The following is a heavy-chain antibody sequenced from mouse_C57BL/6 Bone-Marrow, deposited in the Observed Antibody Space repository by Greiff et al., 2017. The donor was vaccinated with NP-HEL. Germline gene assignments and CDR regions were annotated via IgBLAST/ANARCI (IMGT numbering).Heavy chain of an antibody. CDR3: AREGGYYGSPFAY. Sequence: VQLKESGPGLVKPSQSLSLTCSVTGYSITSGYYWNWIRQLPGNKLEWMGYISYDGSNNYNPSLKNRISIVSDSSKNQFFLKLNSVTTEDTATYYCAREGGYYGSPFAYWGQGTLVTVSA. D-gene: IGHD1-1*01. J-gene: IGHJ3*01. CDR2: ISYDGSN. CDR1: GYSITSGYY. V-gene: IGHV3-6*01.